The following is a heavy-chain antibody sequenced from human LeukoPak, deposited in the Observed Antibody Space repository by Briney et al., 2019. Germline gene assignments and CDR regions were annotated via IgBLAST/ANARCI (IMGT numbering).Heavy chain of an antibody. CDR3: ARRSYYYDSSGYYYAFDY. J-gene: IGHJ4*02. Sequence: ASVKVSCKASGYTFTSYGISWVRQAPGQGLEWMGWISAYNGNTNYAQKLQGRVTMTTDTSTSTAYTELRSLRSDDTAVYYCARRSYYYDSSGYYYAFDYWGQGTLVTVSS. V-gene: IGHV1-18*01. CDR2: ISAYNGNT. D-gene: IGHD3-22*01. CDR1: GYTFTSYG.